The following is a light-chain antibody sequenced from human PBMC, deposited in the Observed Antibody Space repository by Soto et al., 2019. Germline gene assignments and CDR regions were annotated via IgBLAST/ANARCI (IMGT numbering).Light chain of an antibody. J-gene: IGLJ2*01. CDR1: SSDVGGYNF. CDR2: AVS. V-gene: IGLV2-14*01. Sequence: QSALTQPASVSGSPGQSITISCTGTSSDVGGYNFVSWYQQHPGKAPKLMIYAVSNRPSGVSRRFSGSKSGNTASLTISGLQAEDEADYYCSSYTSSGTTLVVFGGGTKVTVL. CDR3: SSYTSSGTTLVV.